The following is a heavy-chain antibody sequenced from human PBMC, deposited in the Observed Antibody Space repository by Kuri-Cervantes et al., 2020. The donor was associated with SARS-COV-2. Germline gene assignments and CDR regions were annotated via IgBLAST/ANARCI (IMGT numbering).Heavy chain of an antibody. V-gene: IGHV3-7*05. CDR1: GFTFSSYW. CDR2: IKQDGSNK. J-gene: IGHJ6*02. D-gene: IGHD2/OR15-2a*01. CDR3: ARAIGYYYYYGMDV. Sequence: GESLKISCAASGFTFSSYWMSWVRQAPGKGLEWVANIKQDGSNKYYADSVKGRFTISRDNSKNTLYLQMNSLRAEDTAVYYCARAIGYYYYYGMDVWGQGTTVTVSS.